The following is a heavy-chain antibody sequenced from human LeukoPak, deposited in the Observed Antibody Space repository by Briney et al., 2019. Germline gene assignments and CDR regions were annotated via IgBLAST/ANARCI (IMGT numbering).Heavy chain of an antibody. V-gene: IGHV1-2*02. CDR1: GYTFTGYY. D-gene: IGHD3-9*01. CDR2: INPNSGGT. J-gene: IGHJ4*02. Sequence: GASVKVSCKASGYTFTGYYMHWVRQAPGQGLEWMGWINPNSGGTNYAQKFQGRVTMTRDTSISTAYMELSRLRSDDTAMYYCARKPGNDILTGYLIDYWGQGTLVTVSS. CDR3: ARKPGNDILTGYLIDY.